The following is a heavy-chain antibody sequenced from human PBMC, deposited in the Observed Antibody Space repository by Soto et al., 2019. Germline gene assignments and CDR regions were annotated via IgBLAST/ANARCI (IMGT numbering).Heavy chain of an antibody. CDR3: ARARVPRRGYSYGSPYYFDY. CDR2: INHSGST. J-gene: IGHJ4*02. Sequence: KPSETLSLTCAVYGGSFSGYYWSWIRQPPGKGLEWIGEINHSGSTNYNPSLKSRVTISVDTSKNQFSLKLSSVTAADTAVYYCARARVPRRGYSYGSPYYFDYWGQGTLVTVSS. CDR1: GGSFSGYY. V-gene: IGHV4-34*01. D-gene: IGHD5-18*01.